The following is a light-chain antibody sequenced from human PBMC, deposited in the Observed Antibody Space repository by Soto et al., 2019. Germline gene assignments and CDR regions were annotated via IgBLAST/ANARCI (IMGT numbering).Light chain of an antibody. J-gene: IGKJ1*01. Sequence: EVVLTQSPATLSLSPGERATLSCRASQTLANYLAWYQQRPGQAPRLLIYDASNRATGIPARFSGSGSGTDFTLTISSLEPEDSAVYYCQQYDNWPWTFGQGTKVEIK. CDR3: QQYDNWPWT. CDR1: QTLANY. V-gene: IGKV3-11*01. CDR2: DAS.